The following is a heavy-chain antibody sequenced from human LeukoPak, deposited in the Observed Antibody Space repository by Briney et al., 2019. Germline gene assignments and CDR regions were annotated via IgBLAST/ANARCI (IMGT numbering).Heavy chain of an antibody. J-gene: IGHJ4*02. CDR2: INPNSGGT. D-gene: IGHD3-3*01. CDR1: GYTFTGYY. V-gene: IGHV1-2*02. CDR3: AKDTYYDFWSGYYHY. Sequence: GASVKVSCKASGYTFTGYYMHWVRQAPGQGLEWMGGINPNSGGTNYAQKFQGRVTMTRDTSISTAYMELSRLRSDDTAVYYCAKDTYYDFWSGYYHYWGQGTLVTVSS.